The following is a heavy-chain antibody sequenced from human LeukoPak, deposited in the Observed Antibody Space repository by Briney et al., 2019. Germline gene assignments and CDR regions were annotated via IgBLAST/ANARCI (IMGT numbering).Heavy chain of an antibody. D-gene: IGHD1-1*01. Sequence: QAGGSLRLSCATSGFKLAEYAMHWVRQAPGKGLEWVAIKSYDGRNEKYADSVKSRFTISRDNSNNMLYLQMNSLRTDDTAMYYCARDLEATGPGAFDIWGXGTMVIVSS. CDR1: GFKLAEYA. V-gene: IGHV3-30-3*01. CDR3: ARDLEATGPGAFDI. CDR2: KSYDGRNE. J-gene: IGHJ3*02.